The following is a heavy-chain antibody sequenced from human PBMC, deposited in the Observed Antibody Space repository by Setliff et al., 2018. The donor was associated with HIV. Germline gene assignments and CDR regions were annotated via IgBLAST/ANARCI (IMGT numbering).Heavy chain of an antibody. CDR2: IYYTGTT. D-gene: IGHD2-2*01. J-gene: IGHJ6*03. V-gene: IGHV4-31*03. CDR1: GGSISSGDYY. CDR3: ARALGYCSTTSCYLDYMDV. Sequence: TLSLTCTVSGGSISSGDYYWSWVRQHPGKGLEWIGYIYYTGTTYYNPSLKSRVTISVNTSKSKFSLRVTSVTAADTAVYYCARALGYCSTTSCYLDYMDVWGKGTTVTVSS.